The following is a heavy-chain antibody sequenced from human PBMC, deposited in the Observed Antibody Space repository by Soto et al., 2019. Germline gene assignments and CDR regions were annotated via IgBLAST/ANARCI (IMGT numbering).Heavy chain of an antibody. J-gene: IGHJ4*02. CDR1: GFTFSSYA. CDR2: ISYDGSNK. CDR3: ARGVGCSGGSCYSGDY. Sequence: QVQLVESGGGVVQPGRSLRLSCAASGFTFSSYAMHWVRQAPGKGLEWVAVISYDGSNKYYADSVKGRFTISRDNSKNTLYLQMNSLRAEDTAVYYCARGVGCSGGSCYSGDYWGQGTLVTVSS. V-gene: IGHV3-30-3*01. D-gene: IGHD2-15*01.